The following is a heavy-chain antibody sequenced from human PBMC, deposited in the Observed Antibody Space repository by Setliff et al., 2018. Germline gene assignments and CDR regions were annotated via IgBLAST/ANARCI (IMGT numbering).Heavy chain of an antibody. CDR1: GYTFTNYG. V-gene: IGHV1-18*01. J-gene: IGHJ4*02. CDR2: INNYNMNT. CDR3: ARDPGVHSGTWCLDS. Sequence: ASVKVSCKASGYTFTNYGINWVRQAPGQGLEWMGWINNYNMNTNYPQKFLGRVTMTTDTSTSTAYMELRSLRPDDTAVYYCARDPGVHSGTWCLDSRGQGTQVTVSS. D-gene: IGHD2-8*01.